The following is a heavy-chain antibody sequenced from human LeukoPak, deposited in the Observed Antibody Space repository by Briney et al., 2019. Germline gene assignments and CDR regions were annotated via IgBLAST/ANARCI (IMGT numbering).Heavy chain of an antibody. CDR3: AKDLSTPNDYYYMDV. V-gene: IGHV3-30*02. CDR1: GFTFSSYG. Sequence: GGSLRLSCAASGFTFSSYGMHWVRQAPGKGLEWVAFIRYDGSNKYYADSVKGRFTISRDNSKNTLYLQMNSLRAEDTAVYYCAKDLSTPNDYYYMDVWGKGTTVTVSS. D-gene: IGHD2-15*01. CDR2: IRYDGSNK. J-gene: IGHJ6*03.